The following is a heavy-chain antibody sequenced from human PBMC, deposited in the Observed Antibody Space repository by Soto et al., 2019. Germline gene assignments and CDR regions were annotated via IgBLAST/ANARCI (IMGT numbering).Heavy chain of an antibody. V-gene: IGHV4-34*01. CDR2: INHSGST. D-gene: IGHD3-10*01. Sequence: QVQLQQWGAGLLKPSETLSLTCAIYGGSFSDYYWSWIRQSPGKGLEWIGEINHSGSTNYNPSHTSRVTLSIDTSKHQFSLKLSSVTAADTAVFYCASRMGSGKYYFDYWGRGTPVIVSS. CDR1: GGSFSDYY. CDR3: ASRMGSGKYYFDY. J-gene: IGHJ4*02.